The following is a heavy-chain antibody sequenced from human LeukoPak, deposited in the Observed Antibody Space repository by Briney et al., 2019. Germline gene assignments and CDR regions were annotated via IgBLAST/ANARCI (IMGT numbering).Heavy chain of an antibody. V-gene: IGHV1-2*01. CDR2: INPNTGGT. CDR3: ARGSSSWYADLGHY. Sequence: GASVKVSCKASGYTFTGYYMHWVRPAPGEGLEWMGWINPNTGGTNYAQKFQGRVTITRDTSISTAYMELSRLRSGDPVVYYCARGSSSWYADLGHYWGQGTLVTVSS. J-gene: IGHJ4*02. CDR1: GYTFTGYY. D-gene: IGHD6-13*01.